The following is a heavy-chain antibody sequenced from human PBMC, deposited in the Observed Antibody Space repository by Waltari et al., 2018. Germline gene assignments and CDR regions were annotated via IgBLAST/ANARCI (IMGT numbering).Heavy chain of an antibody. Sequence: QVQLQQWGAGLLKPSETLSLTCAVYGESFSGYYWSWIRQPPGKGLEWIGEINHSGSTNYNPSLKSRVTISVDTSKNQFSLKLSSVTAADTAVYYCARHYYDSSGSLDYWGQGTLVTVSS. CDR1: GESFSGYY. J-gene: IGHJ4*02. V-gene: IGHV4-34*01. CDR2: INHSGST. D-gene: IGHD3-22*01. CDR3: ARHYYDSSGSLDY.